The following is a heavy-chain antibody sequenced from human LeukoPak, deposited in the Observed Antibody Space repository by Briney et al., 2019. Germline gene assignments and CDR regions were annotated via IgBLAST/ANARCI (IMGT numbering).Heavy chain of an antibody. CDR1: GFTFSSYA. Sequence: GGSLRLSCAASGFTFSSYAMSWVRQAPGRGLEWVSIISGSGINTYYADSVKGRFTISRDNSKNTLYLQTNSLRADDTALYYCAKGAVAVVAMNWFDPWGQGTLVTVSS. V-gene: IGHV3-23*01. D-gene: IGHD2-15*01. CDR3: AKGAVAVVAMNWFDP. J-gene: IGHJ5*02. CDR2: ISGSGINT.